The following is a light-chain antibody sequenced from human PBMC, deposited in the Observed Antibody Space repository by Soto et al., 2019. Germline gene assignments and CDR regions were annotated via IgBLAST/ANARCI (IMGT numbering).Light chain of an antibody. CDR3: QQYGTWWT. J-gene: IGKJ1*01. CDR1: QSVSSN. Sequence: EIEMTQSPATLSVSPGERATLSCRASQSVSSNLAWYQQKPGQAPRLLIYGASTRATGIPARFSGSGSGTEFTLTISSLQSEDFAVYYCQQYGTWWTFGQGTKVEIK. CDR2: GAS. V-gene: IGKV3-15*01.